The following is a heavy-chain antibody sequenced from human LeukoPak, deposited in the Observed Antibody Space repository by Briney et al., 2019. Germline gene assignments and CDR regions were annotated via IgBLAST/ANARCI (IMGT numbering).Heavy chain of an antibody. J-gene: IGHJ3*02. Sequence: GRSLRLSCAASGFTFSSYGMHWVRQVTGKGLEWVSGIGTAGDKYYPVSVKGRFTISRENAKNSLYLQMNSLRAGDTAMYYCARAPVGTWDAFDIWGQGTMVTVSS. CDR2: IGTAGDK. CDR3: ARAPVGTWDAFDI. V-gene: IGHV3-13*04. CDR1: GFTFSSYG. D-gene: IGHD1-1*01.